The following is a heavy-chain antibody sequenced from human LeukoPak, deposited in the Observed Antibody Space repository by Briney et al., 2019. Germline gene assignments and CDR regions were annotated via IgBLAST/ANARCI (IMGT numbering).Heavy chain of an antibody. CDR2: IGGNGGST. D-gene: IGHD4-17*01. Sequence: GGSLRLSCAASGFTFSNYAMSWVRQAPGKGLEWVSGIGGNGGSTYYADSLKGRFTISRDNSKNTLYLQINSLRVEDTAVYYCAKPTTVTADYYYGVDVWGQGTMVTVSS. V-gene: IGHV3-23*01. J-gene: IGHJ6*02. CDR3: AKPTTVTADYYYGVDV. CDR1: GFTFSNYA.